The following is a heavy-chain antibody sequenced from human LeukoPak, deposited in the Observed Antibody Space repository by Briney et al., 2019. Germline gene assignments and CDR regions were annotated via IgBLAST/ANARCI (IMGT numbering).Heavy chain of an antibody. D-gene: IGHD1-1*01. V-gene: IGHV3-23*01. J-gene: IGHJ4*02. CDR3: AKDLRGNGYYFDY. CDR1: GFSFSSHA. Sequence: GGSLRLSCAPSGFSFSSHAMGWVRQAPGKGLEWVSAISGSGDNTFYAGSVKGRFTISRDNSKNTLYLQMNSLRAEDTAVYYCAKDLRGNGYYFDYWGQGTLVTVSS. CDR2: ISGSGDNT.